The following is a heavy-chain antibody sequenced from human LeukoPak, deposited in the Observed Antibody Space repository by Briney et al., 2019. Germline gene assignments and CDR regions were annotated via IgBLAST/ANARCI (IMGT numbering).Heavy chain of an antibody. V-gene: IGHV3-23*01. Sequence: GGSLRLSCAASGSIFSSYAISWVRQAPGKGLEWVSGIRTSGETFYADSVKGRFTISRDISKSTVYLQMSRLRAEDSAIYYCATLSYDVWTGINWFDPWGQGTLVTVSS. D-gene: IGHD3-3*01. CDR3: ATLSYDVWTGINWFDP. J-gene: IGHJ5*02. CDR1: GSIFSSYA. CDR2: IRTSGET.